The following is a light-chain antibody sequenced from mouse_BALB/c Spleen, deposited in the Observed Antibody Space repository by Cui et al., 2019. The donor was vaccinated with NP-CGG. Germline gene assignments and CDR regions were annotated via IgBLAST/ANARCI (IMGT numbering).Light chain of an antibody. V-gene: IGLV1*01. CDR2: GTN. CDR1: TGAITTNNY. Sequence: QAVVTQESALTTSPGETVTLTCRSNTGAITTNNYANWVQEKPDHLFTGLIGGTNNRAPGVPARFSGSLNGDKAALTITGAQIEDEAEYFCALWYSNHWVFGGGTKLTVL. J-gene: IGLJ1*01. CDR3: ALWYSNHWV.